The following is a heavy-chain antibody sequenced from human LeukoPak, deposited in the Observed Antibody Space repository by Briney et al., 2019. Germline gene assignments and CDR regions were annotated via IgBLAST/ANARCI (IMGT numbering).Heavy chain of an antibody. V-gene: IGHV4-61*02. D-gene: IGHD3-22*01. CDR1: GGSISSGSYY. CDR3: ARDIYDSSGYYYYFDY. Sequence: PSETLSLTCTVSGGSISSGSYYWSWIRQPAGKGLEWIGRIYTSGSTNYNPSLKSRVTISVDTSKNQFSLKLSSVTAADTAVYYCARDIYDSSGYYYYFDYWGQGTLVTVSS. J-gene: IGHJ4*02. CDR2: IYTSGST.